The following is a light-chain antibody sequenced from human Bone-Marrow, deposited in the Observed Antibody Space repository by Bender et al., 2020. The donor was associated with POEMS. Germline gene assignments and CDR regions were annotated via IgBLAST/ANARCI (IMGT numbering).Light chain of an antibody. CDR2: DVS. Sequence: QSALTQPASVSGSPGQSITISCTGTSSDIGDYNYVSWYQQHPGEVPKLMIYDVSNRPSGVSNRFSGSKSGNTASLTISGLRAEDEADYYCCSYAGRSTYVFGTGTKVTVL. CDR3: CSYAGRSTYV. V-gene: IGLV2-14*03. CDR1: SSDIGDYNY. J-gene: IGLJ1*01.